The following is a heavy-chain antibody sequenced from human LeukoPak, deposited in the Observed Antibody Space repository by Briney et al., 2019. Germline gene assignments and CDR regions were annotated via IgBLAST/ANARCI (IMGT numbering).Heavy chain of an antibody. Sequence: GGSLRLSCAASGFTFSSYNMNWVRQAPGKGLEWVAVISYDGSNKYYADSVKGRFTISRDNSKNTLYLQMNSLRAEDTAVYYCARAWTSYGSGSYPNYFDYWGQGTLVTVSS. V-gene: IGHV3-30-3*01. J-gene: IGHJ4*02. CDR3: ARAWTSYGSGSYPNYFDY. CDR1: GFTFSSYN. CDR2: ISYDGSNK. D-gene: IGHD3-10*01.